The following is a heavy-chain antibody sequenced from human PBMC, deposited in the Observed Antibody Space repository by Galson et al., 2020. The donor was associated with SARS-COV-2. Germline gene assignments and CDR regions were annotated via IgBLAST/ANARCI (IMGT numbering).Heavy chain of an antibody. D-gene: IGHD4-17*01. CDR2: ISHRGGT. J-gene: IGHJ3*02. CDR1: GTSISSGSYS. CDR3: ARLHYGEYAPEAFDI. Sequence: SETLSLTCAVSGTSISSGSYSWTWIRQPPGKGLEWIGYISHRGGTYYNPSLKSRVTISGDRSKNQFSLRLSSVTAADTAVYYCARLHYGEYAPEAFDIWGPGTRVTVAS. V-gene: IGHV4-30-2*01.